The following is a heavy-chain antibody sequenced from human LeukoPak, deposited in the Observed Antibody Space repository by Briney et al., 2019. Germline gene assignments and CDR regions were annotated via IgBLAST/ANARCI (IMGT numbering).Heavy chain of an antibody. J-gene: IGHJ4*02. CDR3: ARERYSSSWYSSSKIYYFDY. D-gene: IGHD6-13*01. Sequence: GASVKVSCKASGYTFTSYGISWVRQAPGQGLEWMGWISAYNGNTNYAQKFQGRVTMTTDTSTSTAYMELRSLRSDDTAVYYCARERYSSSWYSSSKIYYFDYWGQGTLVTVSS. CDR1: GYTFTSYG. CDR2: ISAYNGNT. V-gene: IGHV1-18*01.